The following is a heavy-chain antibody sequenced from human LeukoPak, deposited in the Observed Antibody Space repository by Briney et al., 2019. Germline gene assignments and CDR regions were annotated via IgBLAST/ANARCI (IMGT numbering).Heavy chain of an antibody. CDR3: ARYVGEKTAFDI. CDR2: IYYSGTT. Sequence: SETLSLTCTVSGGSISSYCWSWIRQPPGRGLEWIGYIYYSGTTNYNPSLKSRVTISVDTSKNQFSLKLSSVTAVDTAVYYCARYVGEKTAFDIWGQGTMVTVSS. J-gene: IGHJ3*02. CDR1: GGSISSYC. V-gene: IGHV4-59*01. D-gene: IGHD3-10*01.